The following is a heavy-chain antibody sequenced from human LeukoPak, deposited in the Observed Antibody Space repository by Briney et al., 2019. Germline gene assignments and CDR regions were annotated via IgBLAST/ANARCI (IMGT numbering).Heavy chain of an antibody. CDR1: GGSISSYY. V-gene: IGHV4-59*01. CDR3: ARVAGSSRITD. CDR2: IYYSGST. D-gene: IGHD6-13*01. Sequence: PSETLSLTCTVSGGSISSYYWSWIRQPPGKGLEWIGYIYYSGSTNCNPSLKSRVTISVDTSKNQFSLKLSSVTAADTAVYYCARVAGSSRITDWGQGTLVTVSS. J-gene: IGHJ4*02.